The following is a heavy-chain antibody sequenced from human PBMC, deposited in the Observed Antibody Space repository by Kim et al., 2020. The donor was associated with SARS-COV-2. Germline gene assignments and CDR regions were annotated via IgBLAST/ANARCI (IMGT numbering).Heavy chain of an antibody. V-gene: IGHV1-3*01. Sequence: ASVKVSCKASGYTFTSYAMHWVRQAPGQRLEWMGWINAGNGNTKYSQKFQGRVTITRDTSASTAYMELSSLRSEDTAVYYCARDLGGIFRKGYSSSWYDAFDIWGQGTMVTVSS. D-gene: IGHD6-13*01. J-gene: IGHJ3*02. CDR3: ARDLGGIFRKGYSSSWYDAFDI. CDR1: GYTFTSYA. CDR2: INAGNGNT.